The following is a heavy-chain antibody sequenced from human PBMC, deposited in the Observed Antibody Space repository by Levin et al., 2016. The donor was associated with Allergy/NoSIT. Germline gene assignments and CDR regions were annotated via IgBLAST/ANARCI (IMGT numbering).Heavy chain of an antibody. V-gene: IGHV3-72*01. J-gene: IGHJ5*02. Sequence: WIRQPPGKGLEWVGRSRDRSQSYTTEYAASVKGRFTISRDDSKNSLYLQMSSLKSDDTAVYYCGRAEKVGRTYSPQFDPWGQGTLVTVSS. CDR2: SRDRSQSYTT. CDR3: GRAEKVGRTYSPQFDP. D-gene: IGHD1-26*01.